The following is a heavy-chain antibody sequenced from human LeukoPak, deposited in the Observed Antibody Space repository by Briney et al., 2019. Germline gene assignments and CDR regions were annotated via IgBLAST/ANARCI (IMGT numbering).Heavy chain of an antibody. CDR2: INPSDDNT. J-gene: IGHJ5*02. D-gene: IGHD1-14*01. V-gene: IGHV1-46*01. CDR3: ARAPVQTGDWFDP. Sequence: ASVKVSCKASGYIFTSYYMHWVRQAPGQGLEWMGIINPSDDNTSYAQKFQGRVTMTRDMSTSTVYMELSSLRSEDTAVYYCARAPVQTGDWFDPWGQGTLVTVSS. CDR1: GYIFTSYY.